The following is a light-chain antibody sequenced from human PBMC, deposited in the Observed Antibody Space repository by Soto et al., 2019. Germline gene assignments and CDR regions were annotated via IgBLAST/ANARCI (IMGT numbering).Light chain of an antibody. CDR1: QSFRGL. J-gene: IGKJ1*01. CDR2: GAS. Sequence: EVVLTQSPVTLSLSPGEIATLSCSSSQSFRGLLAWYQQKPGQAPRLLIYGASSRATGIPDRFSGSGSGTDFTLTISRLEPEDFAVYYCQQYGSSPPATFGQGPRWIS. V-gene: IGKV3-20*01. CDR3: QQYGSSPPAT.